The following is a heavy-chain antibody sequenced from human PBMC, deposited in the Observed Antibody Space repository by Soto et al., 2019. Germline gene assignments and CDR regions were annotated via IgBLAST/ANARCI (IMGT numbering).Heavy chain of an antibody. V-gene: IGHV4-34*01. J-gene: IGHJ4*02. Sequence: SETLSLTCAVYGGSFSGYYWSWIRQPPGKGLEWIGEINHSGSTNYNPSLKSRVTISVDTSKNQFSLKLSSVTAADTAVYYCAREAKRGYSYGYFYFDYWGQGTLVTVSS. CDR3: AREAKRGYSYGYFYFDY. CDR2: INHSGST. D-gene: IGHD5-18*01. CDR1: GGSFSGYY.